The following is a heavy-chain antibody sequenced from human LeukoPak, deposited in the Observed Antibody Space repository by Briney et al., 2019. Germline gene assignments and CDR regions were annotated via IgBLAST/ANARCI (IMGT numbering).Heavy chain of an antibody. D-gene: IGHD3-3*01. CDR3: ARVSYTIFGVVTNYFDY. V-gene: IGHV3-7*03. CDR2: IKQDGSEK. Sequence: EGSLRLSCAASGFTFSNYWMNWVRQAPGKGLEWVANIKQDGSEKYYVDSVEGRFTVSRDNTKNSLYLQTNSLRAEDTALYYCARVSYTIFGVVTNYFDYWGQGTLVTVSS. J-gene: IGHJ4*02. CDR1: GFTFSNYW.